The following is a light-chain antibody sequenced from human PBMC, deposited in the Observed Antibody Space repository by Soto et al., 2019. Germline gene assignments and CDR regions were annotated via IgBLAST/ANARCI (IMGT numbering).Light chain of an antibody. CDR3: SSYTSIHTSV. Sequence: QSVLTQPASVSGSPGQSITITCTGTSSDVGGYNYVSWYQQHPGKAPKVLISDVSNRPSGISNRFSGSKSGNTASLTISGLQAVFEADYYCSSYTSIHTSVFVTATKVTVL. J-gene: IGLJ1*01. V-gene: IGLV2-14*03. CDR2: DVS. CDR1: SSDVGGYNY.